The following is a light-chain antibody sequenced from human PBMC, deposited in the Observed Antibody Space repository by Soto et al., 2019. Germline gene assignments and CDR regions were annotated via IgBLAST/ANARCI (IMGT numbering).Light chain of an antibody. CDR2: GAS. Sequence: EIEMTQSPATLSVSPGERATLSCRASQSVSSDLAWYQQKPGQAPRLLIYGASTRATGIPARFSGSGSGTEFTLTISSLQSEDFAVYYCQQYNNWPQAFGQGTKVEFK. V-gene: IGKV3-15*01. CDR3: QQYNNWPQA. CDR1: QSVSSD. J-gene: IGKJ1*01.